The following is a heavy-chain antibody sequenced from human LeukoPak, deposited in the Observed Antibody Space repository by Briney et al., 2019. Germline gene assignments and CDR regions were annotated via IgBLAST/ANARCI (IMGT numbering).Heavy chain of an antibody. J-gene: IGHJ4*02. CDR1: GFTFSNFA. V-gene: IGHV3-30-3*01. Sequence: PGGSLRLSCAASGFTFSNFAMHWVRPAPGKGLEWVAFISYDGNNKYYADSVKGRFTISRDSSKNTLYLQVNSLRAEDTTVYYCAREEPGIAAAGMDYWGQGTLVTVSS. CDR2: ISYDGNNK. CDR3: AREEPGIAAAGMDY. D-gene: IGHD6-13*01.